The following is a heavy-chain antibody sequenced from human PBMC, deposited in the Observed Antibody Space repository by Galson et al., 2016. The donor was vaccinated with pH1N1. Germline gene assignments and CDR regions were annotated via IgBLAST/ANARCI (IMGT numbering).Heavy chain of an antibody. CDR2: ISGYNGNT. D-gene: IGHD3-10*01. CDR1: GYMFTSYG. Sequence: QSGAEVKEPGASVKVSCKASGYMFTSYGITWVRQAPGQGLEWMGLISGYNGNTNYAQKFRGRLTMTTDTSTTTAYMELRSLRSDDTAFYYYARLSGSRLLDPWGQGTLVTVSS. J-gene: IGHJ5*02. CDR3: ARLSGSRLLDP. V-gene: IGHV1-18*01.